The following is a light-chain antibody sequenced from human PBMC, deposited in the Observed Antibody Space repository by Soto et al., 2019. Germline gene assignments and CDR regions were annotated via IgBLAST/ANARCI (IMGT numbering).Light chain of an antibody. CDR2: DAS. Sequence: DVQMTLAQSTLSESGGDRVTNRCLASQSISSWLAWYQQKPGKAPKLLIYDASSLESGVPSRFSGSGSGIEVTRPLSSLPSDDAPTYYYQHYKGYWWTFDEGTKVDIK. V-gene: IGKV1-5*01. J-gene: IGKJ1*01. CDR3: QHYKGYWWT. CDR1: QSISSW.